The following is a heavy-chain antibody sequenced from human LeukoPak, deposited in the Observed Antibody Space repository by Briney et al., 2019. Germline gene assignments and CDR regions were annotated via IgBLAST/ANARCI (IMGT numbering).Heavy chain of an antibody. Sequence: ASVKVSCKASGYTFYSYGISWVRQAPGQGLEWMAWISVYNDNRRYAQNFQGRVTLTTDKSTSTAYMELRNLKSDDTATYYCVRDGRFEYSHFYYFDYWGQGTQVTGSS. V-gene: IGHV1-18*01. CDR2: ISVYNDNR. CDR3: VRDGRFEYSHFYYFDY. J-gene: IGHJ4*02. CDR1: GYTFYSYG. D-gene: IGHD5-12*01.